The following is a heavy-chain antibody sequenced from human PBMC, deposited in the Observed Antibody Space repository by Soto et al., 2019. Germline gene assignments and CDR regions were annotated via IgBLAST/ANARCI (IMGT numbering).Heavy chain of an antibody. CDR3: ARDTFSGESSGPHY. CDR1: GYSFPRYW. J-gene: IGHJ4*02. Sequence: PRESLKLSCKCSGYSFPRYWIAWVRETPGKGLEWMGLIYPVDSDTRYSPSSQGQATISADESITTAYLQGSSLKASDTAIYYCARDTFSGESSGPHYWGQGTLVTVSS. D-gene: IGHD3-22*01. V-gene: IGHV5-51*01. CDR2: IYPVDSDT.